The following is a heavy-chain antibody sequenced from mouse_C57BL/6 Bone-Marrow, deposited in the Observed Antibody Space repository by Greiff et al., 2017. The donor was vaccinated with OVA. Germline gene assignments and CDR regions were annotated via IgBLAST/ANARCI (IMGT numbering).Heavy chain of an antibody. V-gene: IGHV8-12*01. D-gene: IGHD1-1*01. Sequence: QVTLKVSGPGILQSSQTLSLTCSFSGFSLSTSGMGVSWLRQPSGQGLEWLAHIYWDDDKRYNPSLKSRLTISKDTSRNQVSLKSTSVDTADTATYYCARRDYGSSEDWYFDVWGTGTTVTVSS. CDR2: IYWDDDK. J-gene: IGHJ1*03. CDR1: GFSLSTSGMG. CDR3: ARRDYGSSEDWYFDV.